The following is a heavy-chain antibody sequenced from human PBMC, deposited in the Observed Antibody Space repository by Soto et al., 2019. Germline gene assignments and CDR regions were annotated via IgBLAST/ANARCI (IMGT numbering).Heavy chain of an antibody. CDR2: IIPIFGTA. J-gene: IGHJ5*02. CDR3: ARQLQLWSPGARSWFDP. V-gene: IGHV1-69*12. CDR1: GGTFSSYA. Sequence: QVQLVQSGAEVKKPGSSVKVSCKASGGTFSSYAISWVRQAPGQGLEWMGGIIPIFGTANYAQKFQGRVTITADESTSTAYMELSSLRSEDTAVYYCARQLQLWSPGARSWFDPWGQGTLVTVSS. D-gene: IGHD5-18*01.